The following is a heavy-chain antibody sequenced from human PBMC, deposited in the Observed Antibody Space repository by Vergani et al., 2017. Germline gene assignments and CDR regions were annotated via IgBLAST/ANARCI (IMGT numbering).Heavy chain of an antibody. Sequence: VEAGGGLVQPGGSLRLSCTASGFTFQAFAFHLVRQVSGRGLEWVSGIDRNYGVKNGNSFEGRFSISRDNAKKAVFLQMNNLRHEDTALYFCVKDNDYDADGPFDLWGGGTLVTVSS. J-gene: IGHJ2*01. CDR2: IDRNYGVK. D-gene: IGHD3-16*01. CDR3: VKDNDYDADGPFDL. V-gene: IGHV3-9*01. CDR1: GFTFQAFA.